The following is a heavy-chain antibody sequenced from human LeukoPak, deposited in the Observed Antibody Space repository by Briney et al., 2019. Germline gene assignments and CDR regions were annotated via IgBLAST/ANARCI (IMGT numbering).Heavy chain of an antibody. V-gene: IGHV3-48*01. CDR2: ISSSSSTI. Sequence: GGSLRLSCAASGFTFSSYSMNWVRQAPGKRLEWVSYISSSSSTIYYADSVKGRFTISRDNAKNSLYLQMNSLRAEDTAVYYCARDGAWYQLPSFDYWGQGTLVTVSS. D-gene: IGHD2-2*01. CDR3: ARDGAWYQLPSFDY. J-gene: IGHJ4*02. CDR1: GFTFSSYS.